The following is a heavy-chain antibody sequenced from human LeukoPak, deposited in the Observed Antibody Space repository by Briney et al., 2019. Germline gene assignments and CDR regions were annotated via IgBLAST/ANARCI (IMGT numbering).Heavy chain of an antibody. D-gene: IGHD3-10*01. Sequence: RGSLRLSCAASGFTSSNAWTSWVRPAPGKGLEWVGRIKTKTDGGTIDYTAPVKGRFTISRDDSKNTLYLQMNSLKTEDTAVYYCTTTYFSGNFDYWGQGTLVTVSS. CDR2: IKTKTDGGTI. J-gene: IGHJ4*02. V-gene: IGHV3-15*01. CDR3: TTTYFSGNFDY. CDR1: GFTSSNAW.